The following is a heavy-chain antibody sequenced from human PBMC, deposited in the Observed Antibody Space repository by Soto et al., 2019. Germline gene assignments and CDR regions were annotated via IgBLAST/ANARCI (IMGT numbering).Heavy chain of an antibody. J-gene: IGHJ6*02. Sequence: ASVKVSCKVSGYTLTELSMHWVRQAPGKGLEWMGGFDPEDGETIYAQKFQGRVTMTEDTSTDTAYMELSSLSSVTAADAAVYFCARSYSNKGYYYYGMDVWGQGTTVTVSS. V-gene: IGHV1-24*01. CDR3: ARSYSNKGYYYYGMDV. D-gene: IGHD6-13*01. CDR2: FDPEDGET. CDR1: GYTLTELS.